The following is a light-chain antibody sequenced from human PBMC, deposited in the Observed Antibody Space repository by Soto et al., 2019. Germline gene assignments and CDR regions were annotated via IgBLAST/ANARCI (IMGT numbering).Light chain of an antibody. V-gene: IGKV1-39*01. CDR1: HTIATY. Sequence: EIQMTQSPSSLSASVGDRVTLTCRASHTIATYLNWYQQKAGRVPEVLIYGTSTLQPGVPSRFTGSGYGTDFTLTINNVPPEDFATYYCQQFYYYPHTFGQGTKLEVK. J-gene: IGKJ2*01. CDR2: GTS. CDR3: QQFYYYPHT.